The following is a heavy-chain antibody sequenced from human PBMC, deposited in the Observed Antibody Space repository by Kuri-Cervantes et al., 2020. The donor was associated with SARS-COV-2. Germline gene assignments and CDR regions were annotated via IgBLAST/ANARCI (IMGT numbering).Heavy chain of an antibody. J-gene: IGHJ6*02. V-gene: IGHV3-33*01. Sequence: GESLKISCAVSGFHFSGYGMHWVRQAPGKGLEWVAVIWYDGSKKYYADSVKGRFTISRDNSKNTMYLEMSSLRAEDTAVYYCARDDTYYEGSGKNYYYAMDVWGQGTTVTVSS. D-gene: IGHD3-10*01. CDR2: IWYDGSKK. CDR3: ARDDTYYEGSGKNYYYAMDV. CDR1: GFHFSGYG.